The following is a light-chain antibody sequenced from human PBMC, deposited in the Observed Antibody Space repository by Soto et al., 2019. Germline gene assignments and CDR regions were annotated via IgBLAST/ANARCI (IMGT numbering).Light chain of an antibody. CDR1: SSDVGSYNL. CDR2: EVT. Sequence: QSVLAQPASVSGSPGQSITISCTGTSSDVGSYNLVSWCQQHPGKAPKLIIYEVTKRPSGVSNRFSGSKSGNTASLTISGLQAEDEADYHCCSYAGSNTFVFGTGTKVTVL. J-gene: IGLJ1*01. CDR3: CSYAGSNTFV. V-gene: IGLV2-23*02.